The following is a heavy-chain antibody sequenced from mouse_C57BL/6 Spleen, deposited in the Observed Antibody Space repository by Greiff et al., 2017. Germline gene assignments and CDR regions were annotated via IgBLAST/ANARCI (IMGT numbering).Heavy chain of an antibody. D-gene: IGHD2-5*01. J-gene: IGHJ4*01. CDR1: GYTFTSYW. CDR3: ARTEYSNSYYNAMDY. CDR2: IDPSDSYT. Sequence: QVQLQQPGAELVRPGTSVKLSCTASGYTFTSYWMHWVKQRPGQGLEWIGVIDPSDSYTNYNQKFKGKATLTVYTSSSTAYMQLSSLTSEDSAVYYCARTEYSNSYYNAMDYWGQGTSVTVSS. V-gene: IGHV1-59*01.